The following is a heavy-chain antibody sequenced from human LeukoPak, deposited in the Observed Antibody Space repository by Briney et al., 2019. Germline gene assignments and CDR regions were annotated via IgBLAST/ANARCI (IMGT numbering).Heavy chain of an antibody. D-gene: IGHD2-15*01. CDR2: IRSKTNSYAT. CDR1: GFTFSGSA. CDR3: TVNYCSGGSCYML. J-gene: IGHJ4*02. Sequence: GGSLRLSCAASGFTFSGSAMHWVRQASGKGLEWVGRIRSKTNSYATSYAASVKGRFTISRDDSKNTAYLQMNSLKTEDTAVYYCTVNYCSGGSCYMLWGQGTLVTVSS. V-gene: IGHV3-73*01.